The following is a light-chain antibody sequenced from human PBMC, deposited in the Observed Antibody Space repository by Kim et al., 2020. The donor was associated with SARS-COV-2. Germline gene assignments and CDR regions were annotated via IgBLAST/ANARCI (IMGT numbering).Light chain of an antibody. Sequence: SVSPGDRATLSCRASQSVSSNLAWYQQKPGQAPRLLIYGASTRATGIPARFSGSGSGTEFTLTISSLQSEDFAVYYCQQYGNMWTFGQGTKVDIK. CDR3: QQYGNMWT. CDR1: QSVSSN. CDR2: GAS. V-gene: IGKV3-15*01. J-gene: IGKJ1*01.